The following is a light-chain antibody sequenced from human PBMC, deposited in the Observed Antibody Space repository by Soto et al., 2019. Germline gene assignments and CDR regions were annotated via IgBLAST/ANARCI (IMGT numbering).Light chain of an antibody. CDR3: KSYATSMTGYV. V-gene: IGLV1-40*01. CDR1: RAHIGAGYD. J-gene: IGLJ1*01. Sequence: SVLTQPPSLSGAPAQMFTISFTLSRAHIGAGYDVHWYQQLPGTAPKLLSYGNGNRPSGVPDRFSGSKSGTSASLAINGLQAEDEADDSCKSYATSMTGYVLGSGTXVIV. CDR2: GNG.